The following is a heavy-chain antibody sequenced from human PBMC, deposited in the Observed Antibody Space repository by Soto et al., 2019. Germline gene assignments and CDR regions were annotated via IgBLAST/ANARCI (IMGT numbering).Heavy chain of an antibody. CDR2: INHSRST. D-gene: IGHD6-19*01. V-gene: IGHV4-34*01. Sequence: QVQLQQWGAGLLKPSETLSLTCAVYGGSFSGYYWSWIRQPPGKGLEWIGEINHSRSTNYNPSLKRRVTISVDTSKNQFSLKLSSVTAADTAVYYCARGREAVARTPAFGYWGQGTLVTVSS. J-gene: IGHJ4*02. CDR1: GGSFSGYY. CDR3: ARGREAVARTPAFGY.